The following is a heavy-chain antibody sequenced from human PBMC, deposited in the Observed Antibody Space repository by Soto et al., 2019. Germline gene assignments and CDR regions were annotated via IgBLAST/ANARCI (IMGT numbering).Heavy chain of an antibody. CDR2: IYYSGST. V-gene: IGHV4-30-4*01. Sequence: PSETLSLTCTVSGGSISSGDYYWSWIRQPPGKGLEWIGYIYYSGSTYYNQSLKSRVTISVDTSKNQFSLKLSSVTAADTAVYYCARGKDYYDSSGYYYLYYFDYWGQGTLVTVSS. D-gene: IGHD3-22*01. J-gene: IGHJ4*02. CDR3: ARGKDYYDSSGYYYLYYFDY. CDR1: GGSISSGDYY.